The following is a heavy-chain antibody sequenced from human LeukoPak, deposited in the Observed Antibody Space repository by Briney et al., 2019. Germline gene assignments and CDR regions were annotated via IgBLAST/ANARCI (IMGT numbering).Heavy chain of an antibody. J-gene: IGHJ6*02. Sequence: GRSLRLSCAASGFTFSSYGMHWVRQAPGKGLEWVAVISYDGSNKYYADSVKGRFTISRDNSKNTLYLQMNSLRAEDTAVYYCAKSALETRHYYYYGMDVWGQGTRSPSP. CDR3: AKSALETRHYYYYGMDV. D-gene: IGHD4-23*01. V-gene: IGHV3-30*18. CDR2: ISYDGSNK. CDR1: GFTFSSYG.